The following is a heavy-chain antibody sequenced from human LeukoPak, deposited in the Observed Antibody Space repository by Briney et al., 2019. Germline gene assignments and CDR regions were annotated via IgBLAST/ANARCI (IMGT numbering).Heavy chain of an antibody. V-gene: IGHV1-3*01. D-gene: IGHD6-19*01. CDR1: GYTFTSYA. CDR2: INVGNGNT. Sequence: ASVKVSCKASGYTFTSYAMHWVRQAPGQRLEWMGWINVGNGNTKYSQKFQGRVTITRDTSASTAYMELSSLRSEDTAVYYCARDTLYSSGWYGYWGQGTLVTVSS. J-gene: IGHJ4*02. CDR3: ARDTLYSSGWYGY.